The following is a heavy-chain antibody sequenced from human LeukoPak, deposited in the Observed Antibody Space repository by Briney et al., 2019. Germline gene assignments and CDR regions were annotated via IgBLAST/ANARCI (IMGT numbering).Heavy chain of an antibody. Sequence: ASVKVSCKTSGYTFTGYGISWVRQAPGQGLEWMGWINPNSGVTDYAQNFQGRVTMTRDTSISTAYVELSRLRSDDTAVYYCARGTGEGYTYGRYYFDYWGQGTLVTVSS. CDR3: ARGTGEGYTYGRYYFDY. D-gene: IGHD5-18*01. CDR2: INPNSGVT. J-gene: IGHJ4*02. CDR1: GYTFTGYG. V-gene: IGHV1-2*02.